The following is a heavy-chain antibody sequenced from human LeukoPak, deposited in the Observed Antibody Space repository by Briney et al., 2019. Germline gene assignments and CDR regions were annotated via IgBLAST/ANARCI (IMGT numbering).Heavy chain of an antibody. CDR3: ARRVIMSAAGVPDTWLDP. D-gene: IGHD2-8*01. J-gene: IGHJ5*02. CDR2: ISYSGGT. Sequence: PSETLSLTCTVSGGSISNYYWNWLRQPPGKGLEWFGHISYSGGTKYNPSLQSRVTISIDTSKNQFSLNLSSVTAADTAVYYCARRVIMSAAGVPDTWLDPWGQGILVTVSS. V-gene: IGHV4-59*08. CDR1: GGSISNYY.